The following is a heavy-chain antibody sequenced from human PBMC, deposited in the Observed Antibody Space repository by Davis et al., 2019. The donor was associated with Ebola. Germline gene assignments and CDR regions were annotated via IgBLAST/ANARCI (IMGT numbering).Heavy chain of an antibody. CDR1: GFTFSSYA. Sequence: PGGSLRLSCAASGFTFSSYAMHWVRQAPGKGLEWVAVISYDGSNKYYADSVKGRFTISRDNSKNTLYLQMNSLRAEDTAVYYCARVNIVVAYVGAFDIWGQGTMVTVSS. D-gene: IGHD2-15*01. V-gene: IGHV3-30-3*01. CDR3: ARVNIVVAYVGAFDI. CDR2: ISYDGSNK. J-gene: IGHJ3*02.